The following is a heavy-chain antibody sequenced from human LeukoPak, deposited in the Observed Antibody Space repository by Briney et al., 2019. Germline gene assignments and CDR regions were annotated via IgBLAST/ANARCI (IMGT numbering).Heavy chain of an antibody. Sequence: GSLRLSCAASGFTFSDYYMSWIRQAPGKGLEWVSYISSSSSYTNYADSVKGRFTISRDNAKNSLYLQMNSLRAEDTAVYYCAREPLAAAGTFVYWGQGTLVTVSS. V-gene: IGHV3-11*05. D-gene: IGHD6-13*01. J-gene: IGHJ4*02. CDR3: AREPLAAAGTFVY. CDR1: GFTFSDYY. CDR2: ISSSSSYT.